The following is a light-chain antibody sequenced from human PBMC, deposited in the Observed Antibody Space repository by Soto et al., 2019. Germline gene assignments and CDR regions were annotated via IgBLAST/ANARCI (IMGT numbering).Light chain of an antibody. V-gene: IGKV3-11*01. Sequence: MVVTQGPATVSVSPGERATLSCRASQSVSSNLAWYQQKPGQAPRLLIYDASNRATGIPARFSGSGSGTDFTLTISSLEPEDFAVYYCQQPSNWTRPSGQGTKVDIK. CDR2: DAS. CDR3: QQPSNWTRP. CDR1: QSVSSN. J-gene: IGKJ1*01.